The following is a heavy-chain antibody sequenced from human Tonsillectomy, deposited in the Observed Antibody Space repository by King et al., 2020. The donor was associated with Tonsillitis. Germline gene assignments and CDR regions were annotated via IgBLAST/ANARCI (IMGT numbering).Heavy chain of an antibody. J-gene: IGHJ5*02. Sequence: QLQESGPGLVKPSETLSLICTVSGYSISSGYYWGWTRQPPGKGLEWIGSIYHSGSTYYNPSLKSRVTISVDTSKNQFSLKLSSVTAADTAVYYCARDRPPYCSSTSCASAGFGWFDPWGQGTLVTVSS. CDR2: IYHSGST. CDR1: GYSISSGYY. V-gene: IGHV4-38-2*02. CDR3: ARDRPPYCSSTSCASAGFGWFDP. D-gene: IGHD2-2*01.